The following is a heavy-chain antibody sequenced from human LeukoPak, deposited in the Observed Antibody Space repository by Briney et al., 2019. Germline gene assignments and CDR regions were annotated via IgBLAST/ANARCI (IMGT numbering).Heavy chain of an antibody. CDR3: ARVPSTVTTRPDDY. CDR2: ISSSSSYI. J-gene: IGHJ4*02. CDR1: GFTFSSYS. D-gene: IGHD4-17*01. V-gene: IGHV3-21*01. Sequence: GGSLRLSCAASGFTFSSYSMHWVRQAPGKGLEWVSSISSSSSYIYYADSVKGRFTISRDNAKNSLYLQMNSLRAEDTAVYYCARVPSTVTTRPDDYWGQGTLVTVSS.